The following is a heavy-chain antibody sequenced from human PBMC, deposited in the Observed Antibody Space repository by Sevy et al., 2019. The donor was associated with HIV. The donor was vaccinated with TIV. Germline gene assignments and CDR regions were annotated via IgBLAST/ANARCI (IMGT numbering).Heavy chain of an antibody. J-gene: IGHJ6*02. CDR1: GYTFTSYG. Sequence: ASVKVSCKASGYTFTSYGISWVRQAPGQGLEWMGWISAYNGNTNYAQKLQGRVTMTTDTSTSTAYMELRSLRSDDTAVYYCARSRDSRYYYYGMDVWGQGTTVTVSS. D-gene: IGHD3-22*01. V-gene: IGHV1-18*01. CDR3: ARSRDSRYYYYGMDV. CDR2: ISAYNGNT.